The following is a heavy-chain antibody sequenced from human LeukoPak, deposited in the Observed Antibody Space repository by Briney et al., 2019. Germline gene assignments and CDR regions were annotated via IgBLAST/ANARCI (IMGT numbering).Heavy chain of an antibody. CDR3: AKVVSGFHFDC. CDR2: NTGSGATT. D-gene: IGHD1-26*01. CDR1: GFTFSTFG. V-gene: IGHV3-23*01. J-gene: IGHJ4*02. Sequence: GGSLRLSCAASGFTFSTFGMSWVRRAPGKGPEWVSGNTGSGATTYYADSVKGRFTISRDNSQNTLYLQMNTLRAEDTAVYYCAKVVSGFHFDCWGQGTLVTVSS.